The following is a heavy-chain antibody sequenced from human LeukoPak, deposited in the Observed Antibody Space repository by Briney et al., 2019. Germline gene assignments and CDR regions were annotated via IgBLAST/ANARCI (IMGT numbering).Heavy chain of an antibody. CDR2: ISSSGNTI. J-gene: IGHJ5*02. CDR3: ARDRPMTTVVTGWFDP. CDR1: GFTFSSYS. V-gene: IGHV3-48*04. D-gene: IGHD4-23*01. Sequence: PGGSLRLSCAASGFTFSSYSMNWVRQAPGKGLEWVSYISSSGNTIDYADSVKGRFTISRDNAKNSLYLQMVSLRAEDTAVYYCARDRPMTTVVTGWFDPWGQGTLVTVSS.